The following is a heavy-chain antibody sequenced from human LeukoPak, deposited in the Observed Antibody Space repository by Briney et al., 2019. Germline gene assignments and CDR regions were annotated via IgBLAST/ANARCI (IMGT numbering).Heavy chain of an antibody. D-gene: IGHD2-2*01. CDR1: GFTFDDYA. J-gene: IGHJ5*02. CDR2: ISWNSGNI. Sequence: GGSLRLSCAASGFTFDDYAMHWVRQAPGQGLEWVSVISWNSGNIGYADSVKGRFTISRDNAKNSLYLQMNSLRPEDTALYYCARPYCSSTSCQDWFDPWGQGTLVTVSS. CDR3: ARPYCSSTSCQDWFDP. V-gene: IGHV3-9*01.